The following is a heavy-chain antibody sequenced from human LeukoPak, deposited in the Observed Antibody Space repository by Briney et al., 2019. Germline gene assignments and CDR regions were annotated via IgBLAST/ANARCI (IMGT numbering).Heavy chain of an antibody. CDR2: IYTSGST. J-gene: IGHJ3*02. CDR1: GGSISSGSYY. D-gene: IGHD3-22*01. Sequence: SETLSLTCTVSGGSISSGSYYWSWIRQPAGKGLEWIGRIYTSGSTNYNPSLNSRVTISVDTSKNQFSLKLSSVTAADTAVYYCARDGYYYDSSGYYYLRDAFDIWGQGTVVTVSS. V-gene: IGHV4-61*02. CDR3: ARDGYYYDSSGYYYLRDAFDI.